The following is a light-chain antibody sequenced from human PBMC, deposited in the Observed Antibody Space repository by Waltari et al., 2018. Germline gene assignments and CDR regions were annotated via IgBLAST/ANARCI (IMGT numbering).Light chain of an antibody. Sequence: QSALTQPPSVSGSPGQSVTISCTGTSSDVGSYNRVSWYQQPPGTAPKLMIYEVHYRPAGVPDRFSGSKSGNTASLTISGLQAEDEADYYCSSYTSSNSVVFGGGTNLTVL. CDR1: SSDVGSYNR. V-gene: IGLV2-18*02. J-gene: IGLJ2*01. CDR2: EVH. CDR3: SSYTSSNSVV.